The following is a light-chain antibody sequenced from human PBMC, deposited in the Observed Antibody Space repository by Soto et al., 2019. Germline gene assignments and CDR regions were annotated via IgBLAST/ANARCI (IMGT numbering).Light chain of an antibody. CDR3: SSYADTNNLV. CDR2: EVN. J-gene: IGLJ2*01. Sequence: QSALTQPPSASGSPGQSVTISCTGTSSDIGGYNFVSWYQQHPGKAPKLMIDEVNKRPSGVPDRCSGSKSGNTASLTVSGLQAEDEADYYCSSYADTNNLVFGGGTKLTVL. CDR1: SSDIGGYNF. V-gene: IGLV2-8*01.